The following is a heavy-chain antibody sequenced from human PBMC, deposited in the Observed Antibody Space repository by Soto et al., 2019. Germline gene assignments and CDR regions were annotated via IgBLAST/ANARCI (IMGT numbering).Heavy chain of an antibody. J-gene: IGHJ6*02. V-gene: IGHV4-31*03. D-gene: IGHD2-15*01. CDR2: IYYSGST. CDR3: ARASCSGGSCYYYYGMDV. CDR1: GGSISSGGYY. Sequence: QVQLQESGPGLMKPSQTLSLTCTVSGGSISSGGYYWSWIRQHPGKGLEWIGYIYYSGSTYYNPSLKSRVTISVDTSKNQFSLKLSSVTAADTAVYYCARASCSGGSCYYYYGMDVWGQGTTVTVSS.